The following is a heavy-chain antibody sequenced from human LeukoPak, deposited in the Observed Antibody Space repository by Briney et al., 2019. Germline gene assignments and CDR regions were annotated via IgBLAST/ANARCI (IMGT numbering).Heavy chain of an antibody. V-gene: IGHV4-39*01. CDR2: IYNSGNT. Sequence: SETLSLTCIVSGXSISSSSYYWGWIRQPPGKGLEWIGSIYNSGNTYYNPSLKSRVTISVDTSKNQFSLKLSSVTAADTAVYYCARERYYYDSSSEGNYWGQGTLVTVSS. CDR1: GXSISSSSYY. J-gene: IGHJ4*02. CDR3: ARERYYYDSSSEGNY. D-gene: IGHD3-22*01.